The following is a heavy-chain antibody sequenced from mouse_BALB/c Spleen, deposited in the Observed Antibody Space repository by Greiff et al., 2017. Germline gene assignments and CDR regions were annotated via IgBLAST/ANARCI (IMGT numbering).Heavy chain of an antibody. CDR1: GFTFSSYA. V-gene: IGHV5-9-1*01. CDR3: ARRAYGSSEEFYAMDY. CDR2: ISSGGSYT. Sequence: EVMLVESGGGLVKPGGSLKLSCAASGFTFSSYAMSWVRQTPEKRLEWVATISSGGSYTYYPDSVKGRFTISRDNAKNTLYLQMSSLRSEDTAMYYCARRAYGSSEEFYAMDYWGQGTSVTVSS. D-gene: IGHD1-1*01. J-gene: IGHJ4*01.